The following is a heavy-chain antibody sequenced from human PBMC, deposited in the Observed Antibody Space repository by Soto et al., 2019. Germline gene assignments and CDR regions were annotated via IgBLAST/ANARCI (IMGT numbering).Heavy chain of an antibody. CDR2: INPSGGST. CDR1: GCTFTSDY. J-gene: IGHJ4*02. CDR3: ARVVAGDCVCDF. Sequence: ASGTASCRASGCTFTSDYMSWVRRARGQGLAWMGIINPSGGSTSYAQKFQGRVTMTRDTSTSTVYMELGSLRSEDTAVYYCARVVAGDCVCDFWGQGTLVNVSS. D-gene: IGHD2-21*02. V-gene: IGHV1-46*01.